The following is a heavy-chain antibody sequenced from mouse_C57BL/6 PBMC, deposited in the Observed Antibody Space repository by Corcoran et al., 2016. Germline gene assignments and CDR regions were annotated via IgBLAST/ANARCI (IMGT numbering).Heavy chain of an antibody. CDR1: GYTFTDYY. J-gene: IGHJ3*01. CDR3: ARSESLGWFAY. Sequence: EVQLQQSGPELVKPGASVKISCKASGYTFTDYYMNWVKQSHGKSLEWIGDINPNNGGTSYNQKFKGKATLTVDKSSSTAYMELRSLTSEDSAVYYCARSESLGWFAYWGQGTLVTVSA. V-gene: IGHV1-26*01. CDR2: INPNNGGT. D-gene: IGHD1-3*01.